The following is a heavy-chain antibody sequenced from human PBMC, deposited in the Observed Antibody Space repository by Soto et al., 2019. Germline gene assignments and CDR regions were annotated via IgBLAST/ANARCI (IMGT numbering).Heavy chain of an antibody. J-gene: IGHJ4*02. CDR1: GVTFSNYW. V-gene: IGHV3-7*01. Sequence: GGSLRLSCATSGVTFSNYWMSWVRQAPGKGLEWVAYIKKDGTTKDYVDSVRGRFTVSRDNAKNSLYLQMNSPRAEDTAVYYCARDVSALDVWGQGTLVTVSS. CDR2: IKKDGTTK. CDR3: ARDVSALDV.